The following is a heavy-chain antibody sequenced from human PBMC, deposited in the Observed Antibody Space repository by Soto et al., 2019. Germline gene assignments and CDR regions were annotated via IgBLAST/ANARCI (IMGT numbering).Heavy chain of an antibody. CDR3: ARDSKLERYYYGMDV. Sequence: ASVKVSCKASGYTFTGYYMHWVRQAPGQGPEWMGWINPNSGGTNYAQKFQGWVTMTRDTSISTAYMELSRLRSDDTAVYYCARDSKLERYYYGMDVWGQGTTVTVSS. J-gene: IGHJ6*02. D-gene: IGHD1-1*01. CDR2: INPNSGGT. V-gene: IGHV1-2*04. CDR1: GYTFTGYY.